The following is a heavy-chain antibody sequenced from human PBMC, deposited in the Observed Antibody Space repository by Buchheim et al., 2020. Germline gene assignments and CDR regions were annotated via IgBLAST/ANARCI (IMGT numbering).Heavy chain of an antibody. CDR3: ARDRLRWDYYYYGMDV. J-gene: IGHJ6*02. D-gene: IGHD4-23*01. CDR2: IWYDGSNK. V-gene: IGHV3-33*01. Sequence: QVQLVESGGGVVQPGRSLRLSCAASGFTFSSYGMHWVRQAPGKGLEWVAVIWYDGSNKYYADSVKGRFTISRDNSKNTLYLQMNSLRAEDTAVYYCARDRLRWDYYYYGMDVWGQGTT. CDR1: GFTFSSYG.